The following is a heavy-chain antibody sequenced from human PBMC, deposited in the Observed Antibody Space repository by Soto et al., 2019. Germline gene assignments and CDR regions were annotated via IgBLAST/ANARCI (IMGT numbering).Heavy chain of an antibody. Sequence: PSETLSLTCTVSGGSISSGGYYWSWIRQHPGKGLEWIGYIYYSGSTYYNPSLKSRVTISVDTSKNQFSLKLSSVTAADTAVYYCARGRYSYGYRLFDYWGQGTLVTVSS. CDR3: ARGRYSYGYRLFDY. J-gene: IGHJ4*02. CDR2: IYYSGST. CDR1: GGSISSGGYY. V-gene: IGHV4-31*03. D-gene: IGHD5-18*01.